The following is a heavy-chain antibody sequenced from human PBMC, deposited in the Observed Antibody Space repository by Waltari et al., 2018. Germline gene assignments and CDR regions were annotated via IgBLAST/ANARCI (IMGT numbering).Heavy chain of an antibody. D-gene: IGHD3-22*01. J-gene: IGHJ6*02. CDR3: VRDFCDRTKCHGMDV. CDR1: EFTFRSYA. Sequence: QVQLVESGGGVVQPGRSLRLSCAASEFTFRSYAMPWVRQAPGKGLEWGAVISYNERNIYYVDSVKGRFTISRDNSKKTLYLQMNSLRPEDTAMYYCVRDFCDRTKCHGMDVWGQGTTVTVSS. V-gene: IGHV3-30*04. CDR2: ISYNERNI.